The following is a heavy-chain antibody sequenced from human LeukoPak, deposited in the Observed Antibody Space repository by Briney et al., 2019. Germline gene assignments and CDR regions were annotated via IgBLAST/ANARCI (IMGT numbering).Heavy chain of an antibody. CDR3: ARSELVVPAASPHFDY. V-gene: IGHV1-69*04. Sequence: SVKVSCKASGGTFSSYAICWVRQAPGQGLEWMGRIIPIFGIANYAQKFQGRVTITADKSTSTAYMELSSLRSEDTAVYYCARSELVVPAASPHFDYWGQGTLVTVSS. D-gene: IGHD2-2*01. CDR1: GGTFSSYA. CDR2: IIPIFGIA. J-gene: IGHJ4*02.